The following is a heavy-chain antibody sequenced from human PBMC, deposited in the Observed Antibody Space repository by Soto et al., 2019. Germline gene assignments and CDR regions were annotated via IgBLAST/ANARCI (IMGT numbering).Heavy chain of an antibody. V-gene: IGHV3-33*01. J-gene: IGHJ5*02. Sequence: GGSLRLSCAASGFIFSSYGMHWVRQAPGKGLEWVAVIWYDGSNKYYADSVKGRFTISRDNSKTAVYLEMNDLRLDDTATYYCVSPHSESSNAFDLWGQGTLVTVSS. D-gene: IGHD3-10*01. CDR1: GFIFSSYG. CDR2: IWYDGSNK. CDR3: VSPHSESSNAFDL.